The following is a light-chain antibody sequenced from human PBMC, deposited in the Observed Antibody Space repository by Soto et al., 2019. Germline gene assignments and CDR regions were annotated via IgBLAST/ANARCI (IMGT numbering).Light chain of an antibody. CDR1: QSLLHVTGNNY. CDR2: LAS. V-gene: IGKV2-28*01. Sequence: EIVMTQSPLSLAVTPGEPASISCRSSQSLLHVTGNNYLDWYLQKPGQSPQLLISLASNRSSGVPDRFSGSGSGTEFTLQISRVEAEDVGVYYCMEGLQTPRVTFGQGTRLEIK. J-gene: IGKJ2*01. CDR3: MEGLQTPRVT.